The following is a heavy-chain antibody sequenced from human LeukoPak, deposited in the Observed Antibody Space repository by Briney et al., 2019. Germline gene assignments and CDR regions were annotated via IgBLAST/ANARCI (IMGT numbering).Heavy chain of an antibody. J-gene: IGHJ3*02. V-gene: IGHV4-39*07. CDR1: GGSISLSYYY. D-gene: IGHD3-22*01. Sequence: SETLSLTCSVSGGSISLSYYYWGWIRQPPGKGLEWIGEIYHSGSTNYNPSLKSRVTISVDKSKNQFSLKLSSVTAADTAVYYCAREVYDSSGNGFDIWGQGTMVTVSS. CDR3: AREVYDSSGNGFDI. CDR2: IYHSGST.